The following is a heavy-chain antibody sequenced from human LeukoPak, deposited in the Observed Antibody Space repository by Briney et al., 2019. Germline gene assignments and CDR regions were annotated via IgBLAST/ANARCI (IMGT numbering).Heavy chain of an antibody. CDR3: GRHLYGPGSSRGFDY. V-gene: IGHV4-59*08. J-gene: IGHJ4*02. D-gene: IGHD3-10*01. CDR2: IYYSGST. CDR1: GGSISSYY. Sequence: PSETLSLTCTVSGGSISSYYWSWIRQPPGKGLEWIGYIYYSGSTNYNPSLKSRVTISVVTSKNQFSLKLSSVTAADTAVYYCGRHLYGPGSSRGFDYWGQGTLVTVSS.